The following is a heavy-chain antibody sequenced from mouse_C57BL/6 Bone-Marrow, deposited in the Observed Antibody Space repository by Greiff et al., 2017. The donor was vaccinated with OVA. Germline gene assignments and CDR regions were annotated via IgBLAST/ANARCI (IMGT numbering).Heavy chain of an antibody. CDR1: GFNIKDYY. V-gene: IGHV14-4*01. CDR3: TPSGFFDY. Sequence: VQLQQSGAELVRPGASVKLSCTASGFNIKDYYMHWVKQRPEQGLEWIGWIDPENGDTEYASKFQGKATITADTSSNTAYLQLSSLTSEDTAVYYCTPSGFFDYWGQGTALTVSS. CDR2: IDPENGDT. J-gene: IGHJ2*01.